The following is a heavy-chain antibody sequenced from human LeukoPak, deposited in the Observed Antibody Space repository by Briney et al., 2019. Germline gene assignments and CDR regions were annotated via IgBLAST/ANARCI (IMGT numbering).Heavy chain of an antibody. CDR3: ARGGDAYNPFDY. Sequence: PGGSLRLSCAASGFTFSTYSMNWVRQAPGKGLEWVSYISSDSSNIYYADSVKGRFTISRDNARNSLLLQVHSLRDDDTAVYYCARGGDAYNPFDYWGQGILVTVSS. CDR1: GFTFSTYS. D-gene: IGHD5-24*01. J-gene: IGHJ4*02. V-gene: IGHV3-48*02. CDR2: ISSDSSNI.